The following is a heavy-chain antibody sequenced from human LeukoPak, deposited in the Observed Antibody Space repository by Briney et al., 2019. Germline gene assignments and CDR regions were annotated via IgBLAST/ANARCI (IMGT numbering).Heavy chain of an antibody. CDR2: INPNSGGT. CDR1: GYTFTGYH. Sequence: GASVKVSCKASGYTFTGYHMHWVRQAPGQGLEWMGWINPNSGGTDYAQKSQGRVTMTRDTSISTAYVEVSRLRSDDTAVYYCARDYYDSSGYSRFDPWGQGTLVTVSS. V-gene: IGHV1-2*02. J-gene: IGHJ5*02. CDR3: ARDYYDSSGYSRFDP. D-gene: IGHD3-22*01.